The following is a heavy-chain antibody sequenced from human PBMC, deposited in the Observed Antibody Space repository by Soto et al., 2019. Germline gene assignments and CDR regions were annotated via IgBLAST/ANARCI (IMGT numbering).Heavy chain of an antibody. D-gene: IGHD3-10*01. CDR1: GGSISSGGYS. CDR2: IYHSGST. J-gene: IGHJ5*02. Sequence: QLQLQESGSGLVKPSQTLSLTCAVSGGSISSGGYSWSWIRQPPGKGLEWIGYIYHSGSTYYNPSLRSRVTISVDRSKNQFSLKLSSVTAADTAVYYCARVVWYPKSGFDPWGQGTLVTVSS. V-gene: IGHV4-30-2*01. CDR3: ARVVWYPKSGFDP.